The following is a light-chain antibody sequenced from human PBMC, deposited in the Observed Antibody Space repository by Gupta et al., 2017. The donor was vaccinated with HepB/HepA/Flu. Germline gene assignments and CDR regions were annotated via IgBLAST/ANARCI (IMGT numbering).Light chain of an antibody. CDR2: AVS. Sequence: DIQMTQFPSSLSASVGDRVTITRRASENINKYLNWYQQRPGKAPEVLLYAVSTLQAGVPSRFSGGGSGTDFSLTINNLQPEDFATYYCQQSYSSPRTFGQGTTVEIE. V-gene: IGKV1-39*01. CDR3: QQSYSSPRT. CDR1: ENINKY. J-gene: IGKJ1*01.